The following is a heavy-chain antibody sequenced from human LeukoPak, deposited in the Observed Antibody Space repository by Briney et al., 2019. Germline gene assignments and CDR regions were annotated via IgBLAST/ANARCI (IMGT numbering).Heavy chain of an antibody. V-gene: IGHV3-74*01. Sequence: GGSLRLSCAASGFTFSTYWMHWVRQGPGKGLVWVSRINPDGTNTRYADFVKGRFTISRDNAQNTLYLQMNSLRAEDTAVYYCARGGFHPDYWGQGTLVTVSS. CDR2: INPDGTNT. CDR1: GFTFSTYW. CDR3: ARGGFHPDY. J-gene: IGHJ4*02.